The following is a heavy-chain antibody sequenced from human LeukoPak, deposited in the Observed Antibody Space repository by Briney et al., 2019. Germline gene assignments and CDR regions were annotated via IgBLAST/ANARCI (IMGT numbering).Heavy chain of an antibody. D-gene: IGHD3-22*01. CDR2: INPNSGGT. J-gene: IGHJ4*02. CDR1: GYTFTGYY. CDR3: ARVHTSQYYYDSSGYYYFDY. Sequence: GASVKVSCKASGYTFTGYYMHWVRQAPGQGLEWMGWINPNSGGTNYAQKFQGRVTMTRDTSISTAYMELSRLRSDDTAVYYCARVHTSQYYYDSSGYYYFDYWGQGTLVTVSS. V-gene: IGHV1-2*02.